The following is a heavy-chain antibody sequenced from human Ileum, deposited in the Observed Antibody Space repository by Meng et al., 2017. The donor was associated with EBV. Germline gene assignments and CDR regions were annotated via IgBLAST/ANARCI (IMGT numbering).Heavy chain of an antibody. J-gene: IGHJ4*02. V-gene: IGHV4-39*01. CDR1: GGSISSSNYC. D-gene: IGHD4-17*01. CDR2: ICYTDYT. Sequence: LLLHGPGQGLVKPSETLPLPCGVSGGSISSSNYCWGWIRQPPGKGLEWIQSICYTDYTYYNPSLKSRVTISADKSKNQFSLRLNSLTAADTAVYYCAMGPDYAKTGYWGQGTLVTVSS. CDR3: AMGPDYAKTGY.